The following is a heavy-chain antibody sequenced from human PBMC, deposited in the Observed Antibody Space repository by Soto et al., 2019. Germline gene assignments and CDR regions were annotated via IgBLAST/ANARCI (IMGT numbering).Heavy chain of an antibody. J-gene: IGHJ5*02. CDR3: ARDSTPVGDQNWFDP. CDR2: ISAYNGNT. D-gene: IGHD3-16*01. CDR1: GYTFTSYG. V-gene: IGHV1-18*01. Sequence: QVQLVQSGAEVKKTGASVKVSCKASGYTFTSYGISWVRQAPGQGLEWMGWISAYNGNTNYAQKLQGRVTMTTDTSTSAAYMELRSLRSDDTAVYYCARDSTPVGDQNWFDPWGQGTLVTVAS.